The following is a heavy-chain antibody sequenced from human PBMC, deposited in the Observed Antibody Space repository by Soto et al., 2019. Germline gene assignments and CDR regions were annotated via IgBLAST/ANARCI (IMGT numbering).Heavy chain of an antibody. CDR3: ARAHYGDYGYGMDV. CDR2: IYHSGYT. CDR1: GGYISTYY. J-gene: IGHJ6*02. D-gene: IGHD4-17*01. V-gene: IGHV4-59*12. Sequence: SETLSLTCTVSGGYISTYYWSWIRQPPGKGLEWIGYIYHSGYTYCNPSPKSRVTISVDRSKNQFSLKLSSVTAADTAVYYCARAHYGDYGYGMDVWGQGTTVTVSS.